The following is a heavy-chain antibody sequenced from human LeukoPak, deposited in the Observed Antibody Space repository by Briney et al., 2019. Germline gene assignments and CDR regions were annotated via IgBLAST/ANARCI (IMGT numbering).Heavy chain of an antibody. D-gene: IGHD2-2*01. Sequence: GGSLRLSCAASGFTFSSYAMSWVRQAPGKGLEWVSVIYSGGSTYYADSVKGRFTISRDNSKNTLYLQMNSLRAEDTAVYYCARAIVVIPAAIRYWGQGTLVTVSS. CDR2: IYSGGST. CDR1: GFTFSSYA. CDR3: ARAIVVIPAAIRY. J-gene: IGHJ4*02. V-gene: IGHV3-23*03.